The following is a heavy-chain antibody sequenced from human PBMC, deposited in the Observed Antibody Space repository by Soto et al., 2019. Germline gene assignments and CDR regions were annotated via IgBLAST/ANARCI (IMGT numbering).Heavy chain of an antibody. CDR2: ISYDGSNK. V-gene: IGHV3-30*18. D-gene: IGHD3-16*01. J-gene: IGHJ4*02. Sequence: QVQLAESGGGVVQPGRSLRLSCAASGLTFSSYGMHWVRQAPGKGLEWVALISYDGSNKYFADSVKGRFTISRDNSRDTLYLHMNSLRADDTSVYYCAKDSGSGIGGEYFDHWGQGTLVTVSS. CDR1: GLTFSSYG. CDR3: AKDSGSGIGGEYFDH.